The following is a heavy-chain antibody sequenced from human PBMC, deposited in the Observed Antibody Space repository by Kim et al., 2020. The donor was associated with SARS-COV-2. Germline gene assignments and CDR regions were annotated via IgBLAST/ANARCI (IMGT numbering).Heavy chain of an antibody. CDR3: AKGGYSGYRGQIDY. J-gene: IGHJ4*02. D-gene: IGHD5-12*01. Sequence: GGSLRLSCAASGFTFGDYAMHWVRQAPGKGLEWVSGISWNSGSIGQADSVKGRFTISRDNAKNFLYLQMNSLAAEDTALYYCAKGGYSGYRGQIDYWGQGTLVTLS. V-gene: IGHV3-9*01. CDR1: GFTFGDYA. CDR2: ISWNSGSI.